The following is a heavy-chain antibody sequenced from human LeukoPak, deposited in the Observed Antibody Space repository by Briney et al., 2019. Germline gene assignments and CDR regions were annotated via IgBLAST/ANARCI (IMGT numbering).Heavy chain of an antibody. Sequence: KTGGSLRLSCAASGFTFSSYSMNWVRQAPGKGLEWVSSISSSSSYIYYADSVKGRFTISRDNAKNSLYLQMNSLRAEDTAVYYCASVYDSGGYRLDYWGQGTLVTVS. D-gene: IGHD3-22*01. CDR1: GFTFSSYS. V-gene: IGHV3-21*01. CDR2: ISSSSSYI. J-gene: IGHJ4*02. CDR3: ASVYDSGGYRLDY.